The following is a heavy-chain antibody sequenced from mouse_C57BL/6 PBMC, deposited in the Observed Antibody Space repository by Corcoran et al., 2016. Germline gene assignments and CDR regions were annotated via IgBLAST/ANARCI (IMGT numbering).Heavy chain of an antibody. J-gene: IGHJ3*01. CDR1: GYTFTDYY. Sequence: EVQLQQSGPVLVKPGASVKMSCKASGYTFTDYYMNWVKQSHGKSLEWIGVINPYNGGTSYKPKFKGKATLTVDKSSSTAYMELRSLTSADSAVYYGSRLYYCSSDRFDYWFQGNVFTVSA. V-gene: IGHV1-19*01. CDR2: INPYNGGT. D-gene: IGHD1-1*01. CDR3: SRLYYCSSDRFDY.